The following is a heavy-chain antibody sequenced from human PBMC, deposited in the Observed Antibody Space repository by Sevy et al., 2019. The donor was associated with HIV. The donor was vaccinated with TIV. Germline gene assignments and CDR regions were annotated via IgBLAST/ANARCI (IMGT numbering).Heavy chain of an antibody. V-gene: IGHV1-24*01. D-gene: IGHD3-9*01. CDR1: GYTLTNLA. CDR2: FDPEDGET. Sequence: ASVKVSCKVSGYTLTNLAMHWVRQAPGQGLEWMGRFDPEDGETIYAQKFQGRLTMTEDTSSDTAYMELNSLRAEDTAVYYCARVRYDSGLGYLDYWGQGTLVTVSS. CDR3: ARVRYDSGLGYLDY. J-gene: IGHJ4*02.